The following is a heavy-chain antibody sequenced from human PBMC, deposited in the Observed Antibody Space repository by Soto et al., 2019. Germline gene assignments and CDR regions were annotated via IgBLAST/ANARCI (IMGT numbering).Heavy chain of an antibody. CDR3: AKESLYCSSTSCSDDQYYFDY. D-gene: IGHD2-2*01. CDR1: GFTFRTYY. V-gene: IGHV3-7*03. CDR2: INEDGSKR. J-gene: IGHJ4*02. Sequence: PGGSLILSCAASGFTFRTYYMMWVRPAPGKGLEWVANINEDGSKRYHADSVKGRFTIFRDNAKNSLYLQMNSLRAEDTAVYYCAKESLYCSSTSCSDDQYYFDYWGQGTQVTVSS.